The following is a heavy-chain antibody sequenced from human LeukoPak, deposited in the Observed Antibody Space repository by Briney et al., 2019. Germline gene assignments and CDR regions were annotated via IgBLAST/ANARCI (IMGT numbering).Heavy chain of an antibody. Sequence: GGSLRLSCAASGFTFTTYWMSWIGQTPGKGLEWVAKIKPDGSEKSHVDSVKGRFTISRDNAKNSVFLQMDSLRIEDTALDYCARGQLADSYWDRGALVTVSS. J-gene: IGHJ4*02. D-gene: IGHD3-22*01. CDR3: ARGQLADSY. CDR2: IKPDGSEK. V-gene: IGHV3-7*01. CDR1: GFTFTTYW.